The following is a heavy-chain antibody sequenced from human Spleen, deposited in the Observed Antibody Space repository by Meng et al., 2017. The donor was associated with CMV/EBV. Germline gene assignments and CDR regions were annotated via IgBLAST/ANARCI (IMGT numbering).Heavy chain of an antibody. CDR3: ARVISAAAAFDI. Sequence: ASVKVSCKASGYTFTSYGITWVRQAPGQGLEWMGWTSIYNGNTHYAQKVQGRVTMTTDTSMSTAYMEVRSLRSDDTAIYYCARVISAAAAFDIWGQGTVVTVSS. V-gene: IGHV1-18*01. CDR1: GYTFTSYG. CDR2: TSIYNGNT. J-gene: IGHJ3*02. D-gene: IGHD6-13*01.